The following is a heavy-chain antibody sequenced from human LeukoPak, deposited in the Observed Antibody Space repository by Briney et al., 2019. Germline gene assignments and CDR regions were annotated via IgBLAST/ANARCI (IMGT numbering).Heavy chain of an antibody. CDR3: AKVPPYYYDSSGYYTDRAFDI. CDR2: ISYDGSNK. Sequence: PGGSLRLSCAASGFTFSSYGMHWVRQAPGKGLEWVAVISYDGSNKYYADSVKGRFTISRDNSKNTLYLQMNSLRAEDTAVYYCAKVPPYYYDSSGYYTDRAFDIWGQGTMVTVSS. J-gene: IGHJ3*02. CDR1: GFTFSSYG. D-gene: IGHD3-22*01. V-gene: IGHV3-30*18.